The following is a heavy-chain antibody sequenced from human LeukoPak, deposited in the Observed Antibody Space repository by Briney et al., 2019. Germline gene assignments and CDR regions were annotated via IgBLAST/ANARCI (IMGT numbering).Heavy chain of an antibody. CDR1: GFTFNTYA. CDR2: ISSSGTST. V-gene: IGHV3-23*01. J-gene: IGHJ4*02. D-gene: IGHD4-17*01. CDR3: AKRYGDSSGY. Sequence: GGSLRLSCAASGFTFNTYAMSWVRQAPGKGLEWVSSISSSGTSTYYADSVKGRFTISRDNSKNTLNLRMNSLRAEDTAVYWCAKRYGDSSGYWGLGTLVTVSS.